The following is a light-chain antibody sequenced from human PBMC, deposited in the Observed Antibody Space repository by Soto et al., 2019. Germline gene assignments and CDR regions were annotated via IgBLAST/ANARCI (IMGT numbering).Light chain of an antibody. CDR1: QSVSSK. CDR3: QQYSNWPWGT. J-gene: IGKJ2*01. Sequence: EIVLTQSPATLSLSPGERATLSCRASQSVSSKLAWYQQKPGQAPRLLIFGASTRATGISARFSGSGSGTEFTLTISSLQSEDFAVYYCQQYSNWPWGTFGQGTKLEIK. V-gene: IGKV3-15*01. CDR2: GAS.